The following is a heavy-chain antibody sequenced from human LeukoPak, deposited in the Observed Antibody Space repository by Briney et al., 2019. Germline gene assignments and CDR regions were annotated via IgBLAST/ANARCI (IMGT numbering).Heavy chain of an antibody. CDR1: GGSIRSYY. CDR3: ARDLGVMVRAFDI. Sequence: SETLSLTCTVSGGSIRSYYWSWIRQPPGKGLEWIGYMHHSGSTKHNPYLKSRVTISVDTSESQFSLKLSSVTAADTAVYYCARDLGVMVRAFDIWGQGTMVTVSS. J-gene: IGHJ3*02. CDR2: MHHSGST. V-gene: IGHV4-59*12. D-gene: IGHD5-18*01.